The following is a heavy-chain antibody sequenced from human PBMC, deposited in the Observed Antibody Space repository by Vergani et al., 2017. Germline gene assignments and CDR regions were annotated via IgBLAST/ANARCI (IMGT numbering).Heavy chain of an antibody. J-gene: IGHJ4*02. CDR1: GYSFTSYW. D-gene: IGHD2-2*01. CDR3: ATSPDCSSTSCYDXVVV. V-gene: IGHV5-10-1*01. Sequence: EVQLVPSGAEVKKPGESLRISCKGSGYSFTSYWISWVRQMPGKGLEWMGRIDPSDSYTNYSPSFQGHVTISADKSISTAYLQWSSLKASDTAMYYCATSPDCSSTSCYDXVVVWGQGTLVTVAS. CDR2: IDPSDSYT.